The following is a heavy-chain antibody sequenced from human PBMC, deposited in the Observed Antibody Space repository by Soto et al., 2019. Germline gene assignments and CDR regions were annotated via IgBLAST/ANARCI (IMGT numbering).Heavy chain of an antibody. CDR2: IYAGGST. D-gene: IGHD5-12*01. CDR1: GVSIISHY. CDR3: ASGENGYNKFYFDF. Sequence: EVQLVESGGGLIQPGGALRLSWAASGVSIISHYMSWVRQAPGKGLEWISIIYAGGSTFYADSVKGRFTISRDNSKNTLYLQMDSLTAEDTAVYYCASGENGYNKFYFDFWGQGTLVTVSS. V-gene: IGHV3-53*01. J-gene: IGHJ4*02.